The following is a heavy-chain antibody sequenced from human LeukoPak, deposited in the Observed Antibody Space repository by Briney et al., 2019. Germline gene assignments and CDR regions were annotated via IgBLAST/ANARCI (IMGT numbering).Heavy chain of an antibody. J-gene: IGHJ5*02. Sequence: ASVKVSCKASGDTFTTYDIKWVRQAPVQGVEWRGWMQPNSGNTGYAQKLQGRVTMTRNTSISTAYRELSSVRSEDTAVYYRARGRGWGSITWFDAWGQGTLVTVSS. CDR3: ARGRGWGSITWFDA. D-gene: IGHD3-3*01. CDR2: MQPNSGNT. V-gene: IGHV1-8*01. CDR1: GDTFTTYD.